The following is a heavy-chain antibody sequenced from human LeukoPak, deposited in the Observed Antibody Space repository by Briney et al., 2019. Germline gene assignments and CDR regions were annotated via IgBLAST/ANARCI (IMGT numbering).Heavy chain of an antibody. CDR1: GFTFRSYG. CDR3: ALVVVVAATGAFDI. D-gene: IGHD2-15*01. Sequence: GGSLTLSYAASGFTFRSYGMHWVRQAPGKGLEWVAVILYDGSNKYYAGSVKGRFTIPRDNSKDTLYLQMNSLRAEDTAVYYCALVVVVAATGAFDIWGQGTMVTVSS. J-gene: IGHJ3*02. CDR2: ILYDGSNK. V-gene: IGHV3-30*03.